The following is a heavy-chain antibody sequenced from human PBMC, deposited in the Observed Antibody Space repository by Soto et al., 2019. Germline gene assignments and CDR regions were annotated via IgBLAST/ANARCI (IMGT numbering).Heavy chain of an antibody. J-gene: IGHJ6*02. Sequence: SETFSLTCTVYSGAISNYYWSWFRQTPGKGLEWIGYVHDSGGSNYNPSLKSRVAISLDTSKSQCSLKLTSVTATDTAVYYCARQGFGALHGVVDVWGQGTTVTVSS. CDR1: SGAISNYY. V-gene: IGHV4-59*08. D-gene: IGHD3-10*01. CDR2: VHDSGGS. CDR3: ARQGFGALHGVVDV.